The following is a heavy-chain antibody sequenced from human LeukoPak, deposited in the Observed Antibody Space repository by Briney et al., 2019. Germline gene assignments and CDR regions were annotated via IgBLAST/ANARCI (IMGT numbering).Heavy chain of an antibody. V-gene: IGHV3-66*02. Sequence: PGGSLGLSCAASGFTVSNNYMSWVRQAPGKGLERVSVIYSGDNTYYVESVKGRFTISRDNSKNTLFLQMNRLRAEDTAVYYCAGRRVLDASFDYWGQGTLVTVSS. J-gene: IGHJ4*02. D-gene: IGHD3-16*01. CDR1: GFTVSNNY. CDR2: IYSGDNT. CDR3: AGRRVLDASFDY.